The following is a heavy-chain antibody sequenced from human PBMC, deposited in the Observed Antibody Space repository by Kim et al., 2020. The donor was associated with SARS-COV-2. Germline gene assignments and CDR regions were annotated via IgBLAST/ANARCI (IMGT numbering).Heavy chain of an antibody. CDR3: ARTLDIVATMRGITQGYFDY. V-gene: IGHV5-51*01. CDR1: GYSFTSYW. CDR2: IYPGDSDT. D-gene: IGHD5-12*01. J-gene: IGHJ4*02. Sequence: GESLKISCKGSGYSFTSYWIGWVRQMPGKGLEWMGIIYPGDSDTRYSPSFQGQVTISADKSISTAYLQWSSLKASDTAMYYCARTLDIVATMRGITQGYFDYWGQGTLVTVSS.